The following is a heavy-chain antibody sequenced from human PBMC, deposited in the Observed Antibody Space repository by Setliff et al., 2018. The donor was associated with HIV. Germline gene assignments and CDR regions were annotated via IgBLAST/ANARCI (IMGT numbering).Heavy chain of an antibody. J-gene: IGHJ4*02. CDR2: ISDSGGST. CDR1: GFTFSNYA. D-gene: IGHD3-16*01. Sequence: GGSLRLSCAASGFTFSNYAMSWVRQAPGKGLEWVSGISDSGGSTDYPDSMKGRFTISRDNSGNMLYLQMDFLRAEDTATYYCATRHDGRYFDYWGQGTLVTVSS. V-gene: IGHV3-23*01. CDR3: ATRHDGRYFDY.